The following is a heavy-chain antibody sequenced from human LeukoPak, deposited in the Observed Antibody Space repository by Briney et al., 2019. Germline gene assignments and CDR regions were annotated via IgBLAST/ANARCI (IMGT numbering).Heavy chain of an antibody. V-gene: IGHV4-4*07. CDR3: ARVAAGTQTVDY. CDR1: GGSISSYY. Sequence: SETLSLTYTVSGGSISSYYWSWIRQPAGKGLEWIGRIYTSGSTNYNPSLKSQVTMSVDTSKNQFSLKLSSVTAADTAVYYCARVAAGTQTVDYWGQGTLVTVSS. CDR2: IYTSGST. D-gene: IGHD6-13*01. J-gene: IGHJ4*02.